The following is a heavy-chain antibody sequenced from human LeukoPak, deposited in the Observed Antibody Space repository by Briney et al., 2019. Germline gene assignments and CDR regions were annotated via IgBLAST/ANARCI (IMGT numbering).Heavy chain of an antibody. Sequence: SETLSLTCTVSGGFISSYYWSWIRQPPGKGLEWFGYIYYSGSTNYNPSLKSRVTISVDTSKNQFSLKLSSVTAADTAVYYCARERRDGYKDAFDIWGQGTMVTVSS. CDR2: IYYSGST. CDR3: ARERRDGYKDAFDI. CDR1: GGFISSYY. D-gene: IGHD5-24*01. J-gene: IGHJ3*02. V-gene: IGHV4-59*01.